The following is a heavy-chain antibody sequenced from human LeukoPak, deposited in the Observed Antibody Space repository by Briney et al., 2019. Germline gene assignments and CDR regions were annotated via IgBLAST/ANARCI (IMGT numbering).Heavy chain of an antibody. CDR1: GFTVSSNY. Sequence: GGSLRLSCAASGFTVSSNYMSWVRQSPGKGLEWVSVIYSGGSTYYADSVKGRFTISRDNSKNTLYLQMNSLRAEDTAVYYCAREGSGSHDAFDIWGQGTMVTVSS. D-gene: IGHD3-10*01. J-gene: IGHJ3*02. CDR3: AREGSGSHDAFDI. V-gene: IGHV3-66*02. CDR2: IYSGGST.